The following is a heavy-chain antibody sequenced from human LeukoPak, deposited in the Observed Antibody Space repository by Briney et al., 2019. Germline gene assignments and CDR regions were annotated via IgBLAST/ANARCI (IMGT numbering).Heavy chain of an antibody. J-gene: IGHJ3*02. CDR2: SNAGNGNT. D-gene: IGHD4-17*01. V-gene: IGHV1-3*02. CDR1: GYTFTSYA. Sequence: ASVKVSCKASGYTFTSYAIHWVRQAPGQRLEWMGWSNAGNGNTKYSHDFLGRVTITRDTSATTPYMELSSLRSEDTAVYYCARDPAIRLGDYDAFDIWGQGTMVTVSS. CDR3: ARDPAIRLGDYDAFDI.